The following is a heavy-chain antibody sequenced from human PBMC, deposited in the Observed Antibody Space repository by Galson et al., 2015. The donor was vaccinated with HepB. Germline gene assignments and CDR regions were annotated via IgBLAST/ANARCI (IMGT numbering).Heavy chain of an antibody. CDR1: GFTFSNAW. CDR2: IKSKTDGGTA. J-gene: IGHJ4*02. V-gene: IGHV3-15*01. Sequence: SLRFSCAASGFTFSNAWMSWVRQAPGKGLEWVGRIKSKTDGGTADYSAPVKGRFSISRDDSKTTLYLQMNSLKTEDTAMYYCTTRGTTVTTKFDYWGQGTMVTVSS. CDR3: TTRGTTVTTKFDY. D-gene: IGHD4-17*01.